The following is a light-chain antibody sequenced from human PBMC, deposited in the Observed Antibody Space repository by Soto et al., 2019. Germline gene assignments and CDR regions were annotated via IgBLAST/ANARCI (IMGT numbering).Light chain of an antibody. V-gene: IGLV1-47*01. CDR1: SSNIGTNY. CDR3: AAWDDSLSGWL. J-gene: IGLJ3*02. Sequence: QSVLTQPPSASGTPGQRVTISCSGSSSNIGTNYVYWYQQFPGTAPKLLIHRSNQRPSGVPDRFSGSKSGTSASLAISGLLSEDEADYFCAAWDDSLSGWLFGGGTKLTVL. CDR2: RSN.